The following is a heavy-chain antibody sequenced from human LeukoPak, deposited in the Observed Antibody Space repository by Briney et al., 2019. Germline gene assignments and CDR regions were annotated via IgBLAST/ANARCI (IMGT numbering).Heavy chain of an antibody. CDR1: GFTFSDYY. CDR3: ARALPLTTAPGDY. D-gene: IGHD4/OR15-4a*01. V-gene: IGHV3-11*01. Sequence: GGSLRLSCAASGFTFSDYYMSWIRQAPGKGLEWVSYISSSGSTIYYADSVKGRFTISRDNAKNSLYLQMNSLRAEDAAVYYCARALPLTTAPGDYWGQGTLVTVSS. CDR2: ISSSGSTI. J-gene: IGHJ4*02.